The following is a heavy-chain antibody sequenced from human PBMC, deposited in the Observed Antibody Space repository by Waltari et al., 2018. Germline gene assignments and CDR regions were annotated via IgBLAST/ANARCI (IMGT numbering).Heavy chain of an antibody. CDR1: GFTFSSYA. CDR3: TNGHSGYYAYYFGY. CDR2: SSGRGGST. J-gene: IGHJ4*02. D-gene: IGHD3-22*01. Sequence: EVQLLESGGGLVQPGGSLRLSCAASGFTFSSYAMSWVRQAPGEWVGWAWCSSGRGGSTDYAGSVRGRCTNSRDNTKNTLNLQMNSLRAEDTAVYYCTNGHSGYYAYYFGYWGQGTLVTVSS. V-gene: IGHV3-23*01.